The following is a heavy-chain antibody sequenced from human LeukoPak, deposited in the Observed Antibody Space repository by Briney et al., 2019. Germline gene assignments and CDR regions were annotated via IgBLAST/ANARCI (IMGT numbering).Heavy chain of an antibody. D-gene: IGHD2-21*02. V-gene: IGHV4-61*03. CDR2: IYNSEST. J-gene: IGHJ4*02. CDR1: GGSVSSGHYY. CDR3: AKDFYCGGDCYAIDY. Sequence: SETLSLTCTVSGGSVSSGHYYWSWIRQPPGKGLEWIGYIYNSESTNYNPSLKSRVTISVDTSKNHFSLKLSSVTAADTAVYYCAKDFYCGGDCYAIDYWGQGTLVTVSS.